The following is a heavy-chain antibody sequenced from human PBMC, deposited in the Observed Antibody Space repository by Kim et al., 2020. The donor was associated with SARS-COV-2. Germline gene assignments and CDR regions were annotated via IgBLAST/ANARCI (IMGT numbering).Heavy chain of an antibody. CDR3: ARDYKVLGDFWSGYHPLDY. V-gene: IGHV1-18*01. D-gene: IGHD3-3*01. CDR2: ISAYNGNT. CDR1: GYTFTSYG. J-gene: IGHJ4*02. Sequence: ASVKVSCKASGYTFTSYGISWVRQAPGQGLEWMGWISAYNGNTNYAQKLQGRVTMTTDTSTSTAYMELRSLRSDDTAVYYCARDYKVLGDFWSGYHPLDYWGQGTLVTVSS.